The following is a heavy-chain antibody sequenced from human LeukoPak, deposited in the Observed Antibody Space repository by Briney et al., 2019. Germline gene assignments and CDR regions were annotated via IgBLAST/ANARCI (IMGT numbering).Heavy chain of an antibody. CDR3: VPSAMLAYFYY. J-gene: IGHJ4*02. CDR2: IDPKSGGT. CDR1: GYTFTGYY. Sequence: GDSVKVSCKTSGYTFTGYYMHWVRQAPGQGLEWMGRIDPKSGGTNYAQKFQGRVTMTRDKSISTAYMELSRLKSDDTAVYYCVPSAMLAYFYYWGQVTLVTVSS. V-gene: IGHV1-2*02. D-gene: IGHD5-18*01.